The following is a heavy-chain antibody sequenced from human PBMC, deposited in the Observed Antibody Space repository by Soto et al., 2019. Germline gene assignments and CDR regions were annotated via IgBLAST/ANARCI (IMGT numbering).Heavy chain of an antibody. D-gene: IGHD3-16*01. CDR1: GFTFSSYG. CDR2: IWYDGSNK. V-gene: IGHV3-33*01. J-gene: IGHJ4*02. Sequence: QVQLVESGGGVVQPGRSRRLSCAASGFTFSSYGMHWVRQAPGKGLEWVAVIWYDGSNKYYADSVKGRFTISRDNSKNTLYLQMNSLRAEDTALYYCARGGEMATMTFDYWGQGTLVTVSS. CDR3: ARGGEMATMTFDY.